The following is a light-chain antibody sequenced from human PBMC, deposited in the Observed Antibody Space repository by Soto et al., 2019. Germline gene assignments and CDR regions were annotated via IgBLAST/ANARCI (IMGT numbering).Light chain of an antibody. CDR2: RAS. CDR3: QQHNNYWT. Sequence: DVQMTQSPSTLSASVGDRVTITCRASQNINSDLAWYQQKPGKAPQLLIYRASSLESGVPSRFIGSGSGTEFTLIITSLQPDDFATYYCQQHNNYWTFGHGTRVDIK. CDR1: QNINSD. V-gene: IGKV1-5*03. J-gene: IGKJ1*01.